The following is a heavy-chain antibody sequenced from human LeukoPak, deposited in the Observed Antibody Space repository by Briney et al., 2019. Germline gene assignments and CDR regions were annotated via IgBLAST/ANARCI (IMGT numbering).Heavy chain of an antibody. CDR2: ISSSGSTI. CDR3: ARVPAKKFERDYMDV. V-gene: IGHV3-11*01. Sequence: GGSLRLSCEGSGFTFSRYYLNWIRQAPGKGLEWVSYISSSGSTIFYADSVKGRFTISRDNTKNSLSLQMNSLRVEDTAVYYCARVPAKKFERDYMDVWGRGTTVTVSS. CDR1: GFTFSRYY. D-gene: IGHD2-2*01. J-gene: IGHJ6*03.